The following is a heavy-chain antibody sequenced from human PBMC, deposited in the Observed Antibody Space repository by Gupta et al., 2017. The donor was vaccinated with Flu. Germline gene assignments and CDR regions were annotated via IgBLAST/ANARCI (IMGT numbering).Heavy chain of an antibody. V-gene: IGHV1-2*06. Sequence: QVQLVQSGAEVKEPEASVKVPCEASGYSFTGYYLHWVRQAPGQGLEWMGRINPHSGGIDYAQKFQGRVTMTRDTSINTGYLEVRSLRSDDTAMYYCARPHRTTVTMSFFQHWGQGTLVIVSS. CDR2: INPHSGGI. CDR3: ARPHRTTVTMSFFQH. J-gene: IGHJ1*01. CDR1: GYSFTGYY. D-gene: IGHD4-17*01.